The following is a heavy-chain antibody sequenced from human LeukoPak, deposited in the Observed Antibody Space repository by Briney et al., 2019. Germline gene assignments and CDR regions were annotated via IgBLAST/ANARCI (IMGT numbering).Heavy chain of an antibody. CDR2: ISHDGSNK. CDR1: GFFFSDYG. CDR3: AKSYTLAADITDY. J-gene: IGHJ4*02. D-gene: IGHD6-13*01. Sequence: QPGRSLRLSCEASGFFFSDYGMHWVRQAPGKGLEWVAVISHDGSNKYYADSVKGRFTISRDNSKNTLYLQMNSLRAEDTAVYYCAKSYTLAADITDYWGQGTLVTVSS. V-gene: IGHV3-30*18.